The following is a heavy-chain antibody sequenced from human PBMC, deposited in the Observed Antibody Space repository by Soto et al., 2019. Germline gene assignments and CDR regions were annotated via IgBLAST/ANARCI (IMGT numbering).Heavy chain of an antibody. V-gene: IGHV4-4*02. Sequence: LSLTCAVSGGSISSSNWWSWVRQPPGKGLEWIGEIYHSGSTNYNPSLKSRVTISVDKSKNQFSLKLSSVTAADTAVYYCASSTRYYYGSGMIPFDYWGQGTLVTVS. J-gene: IGHJ4*02. CDR2: IYHSGST. CDR3: ASSTRYYYGSGMIPFDY. CDR1: GGSISSSNW. D-gene: IGHD3-10*01.